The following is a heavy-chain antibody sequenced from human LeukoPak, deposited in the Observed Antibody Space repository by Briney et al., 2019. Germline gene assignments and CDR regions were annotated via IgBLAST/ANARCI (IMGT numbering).Heavy chain of an antibody. D-gene: IGHD5-18*01. J-gene: IGHJ4*02. V-gene: IGHV4-59*01. CDR1: GGSISSYY. CDR2: ISYSGST. CDR3: ARGGYSYGSFRLYFDY. Sequence: SETLSLTCTDSGGSISSYYWSWIRQPPGKGLEWIWYISYSGSTNYNPSLKSRVTTSLDMSKNQFSLKLNSVTAADTAVYYCARGGYSYGSFRLYFDYLGQGTLVTVSS.